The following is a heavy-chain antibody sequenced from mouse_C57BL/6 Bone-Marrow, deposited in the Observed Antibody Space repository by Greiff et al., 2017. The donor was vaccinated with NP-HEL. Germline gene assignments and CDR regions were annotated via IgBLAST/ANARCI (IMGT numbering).Heavy chain of an antibody. CDR1: GYTFTSYW. Sequence: VQLQQPGAELVKPGASVKMSCKASGYTFTSYWITWVKQRPGQGLEWIGDIYPGSGSTNYNEKFKSKATLTVDTSSSTAYMQLSSLTSEDSAVYYCAREAMGLRPRFAYCGQGTLVTVSA. D-gene: IGHD2-4*01. J-gene: IGHJ3*01. CDR2: IYPGSGST. V-gene: IGHV1-55*01. CDR3: AREAMGLRPRFAY.